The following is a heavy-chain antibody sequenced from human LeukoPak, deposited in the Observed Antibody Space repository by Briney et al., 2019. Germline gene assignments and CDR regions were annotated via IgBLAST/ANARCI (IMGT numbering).Heavy chain of an antibody. CDR3: ATGSDFLKWEIHY. J-gene: IGHJ1*01. V-gene: IGHV3-30*03. D-gene: IGHD3-3*01. Sequence: QPGGSLRLSCAASGFTFSRYGTHWVRQAPGKGLEWVAVISDDASDKYYIDSVKGRFTISRDNSKNTLYLQMNSLRGEDTAVYYCATGSDFLKWEIHYWGQGTLVTVSS. CDR2: ISDDASDK. CDR1: GFTFSRYG.